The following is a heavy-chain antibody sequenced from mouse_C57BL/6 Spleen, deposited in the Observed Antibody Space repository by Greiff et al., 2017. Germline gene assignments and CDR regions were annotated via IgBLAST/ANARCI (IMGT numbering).Heavy chain of an antibody. Sequence: QVQLKQSGAELARPGASVKLSCKASGYTFTCYGISWVKQRTGQGLEWIGEIYPRSGNTYYNEKFKGKATLTADKSSSTAYMELRSLTSEDSAVYFCARPITTVVADYAMDYWGQGTSVTVSS. D-gene: IGHD1-1*01. CDR1: GYTFTCYG. CDR2: IYPRSGNT. V-gene: IGHV1-81*01. CDR3: ARPITTVVADYAMDY. J-gene: IGHJ4*01.